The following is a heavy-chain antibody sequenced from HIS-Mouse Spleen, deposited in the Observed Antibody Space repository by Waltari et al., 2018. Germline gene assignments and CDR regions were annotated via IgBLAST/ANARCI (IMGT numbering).Heavy chain of an antibody. V-gene: IGHV4-39*07. CDR1: GGSISSSSYY. CDR2: IYYSGRP. Sequence: QLQLQESGPGLVKPSETLSLTCTVSGGSISSSSYYWGWIRHPPGKGLEWIGSIYYSGRPYYNPSLKSRVTISVDTSKNQFSLKLSSVTAADTAVYYCAREIPYSSSWYDWYFDLWGRGTLVTVSS. J-gene: IGHJ2*01. CDR3: AREIPYSSSWYDWYFDL. D-gene: IGHD6-13*01.